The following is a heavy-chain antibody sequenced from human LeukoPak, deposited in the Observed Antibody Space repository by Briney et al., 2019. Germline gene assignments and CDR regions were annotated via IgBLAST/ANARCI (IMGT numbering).Heavy chain of an antibody. CDR3: GRLKYYYDSSGYRAEYFQH. J-gene: IGHJ1*01. D-gene: IGHD3-22*01. V-gene: IGHV4-34*01. Sequence: PTETLSLTCAVYGGSFSGYYWSWIRQPPGKGLEWIGEINHSGSTNYNPSLKSRVTISVYTSKNQFSLKLSSVTAADTAVYYCGRLKYYYDSSGYRAEYFQHWGQGTLVTVSS. CDR1: GGSFSGYY. CDR2: INHSGST.